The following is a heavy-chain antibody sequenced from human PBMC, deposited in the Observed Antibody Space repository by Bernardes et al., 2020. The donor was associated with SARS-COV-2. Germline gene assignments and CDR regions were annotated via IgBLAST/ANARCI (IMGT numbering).Heavy chain of an antibody. CDR1: GYSFPSYG. Sequence: ASVKVSCKASGYSFPSYGIIWVRQAPGQGLEWMGWISAYNGTIEYAQKFQGRVTMTTDTSANTGYMDLRSLRSDDTAVYYCARESTPGLRAIGYWGQGTLVTVSS. J-gene: IGHJ4*02. CDR3: ARESTPGLRAIGY. CDR2: ISAYNGTI. V-gene: IGHV1-18*01. D-gene: IGHD3-16*01.